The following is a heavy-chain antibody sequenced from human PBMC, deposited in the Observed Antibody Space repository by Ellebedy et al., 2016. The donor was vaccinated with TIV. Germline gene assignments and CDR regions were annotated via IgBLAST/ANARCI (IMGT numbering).Heavy chain of an antibody. J-gene: IGHJ6*02. V-gene: IGHV3-11*01. CDR1: GFTFSDYY. D-gene: IGHD2-2*01. Sequence: GESLKISCAASGFTFSDYYMSWIRQAPGKGLEWVSYISSSGSTIYYAESVKGRFTISRDNSKNTLYLQLNSLRAEDTAVYYCAKVRSYCGSTTCLTPHGLDVWGQGTTVTVSS. CDR2: ISSSGSTI. CDR3: AKVRSYCGSTTCLTPHGLDV.